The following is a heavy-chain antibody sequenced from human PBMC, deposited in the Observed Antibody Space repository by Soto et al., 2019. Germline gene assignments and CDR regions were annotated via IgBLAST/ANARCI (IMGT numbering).Heavy chain of an antibody. CDR1: GFTVSSNH. V-gene: IGHV3-53*01. CDR2: FYSGGTT. D-gene: IGHD3-10*02. J-gene: IGHJ5*01. Sequence: GGSLRLSCAASGFTVSSNHMSWVRQAPGKGLEWVSVFYSGGTTYYSDSVKGRFTISRDNSKNTVYLQMNSLRAEDKDVYYCVTDLYGVFDSWGQGTLVTVYS. CDR3: VTDLYGVFDS.